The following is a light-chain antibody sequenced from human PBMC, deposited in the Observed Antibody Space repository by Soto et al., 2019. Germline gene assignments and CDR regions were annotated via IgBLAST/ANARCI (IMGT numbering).Light chain of an antibody. CDR1: SSDVGGYNH. CDR2: DVS. Sequence: QSALTQPASVSGSPGQAITISCTGTSSDVGGYNHVSWYQQHPGKAPKLMIYDVSNRPSGVSNRFSGSKFGNTASLTISGLQAEDEADYYCSSHTSSNTVIFGGGTKVTVL. V-gene: IGLV2-14*03. CDR3: SSHTSSNTVI. J-gene: IGLJ2*01.